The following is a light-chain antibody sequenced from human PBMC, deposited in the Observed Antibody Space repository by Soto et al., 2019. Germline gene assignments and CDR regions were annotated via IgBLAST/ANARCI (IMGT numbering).Light chain of an antibody. CDR1: QTLNDW. V-gene: IGKV1-5*03. J-gene: IGKJ1*01. CDR3: QQYKYYWT. Sequence: DLQMTQSPSTLSASVGDRVTITCRASQTLNDWLAWYQHKPGQGPKPLIYATSKLETGVPPRFSGSGSGTEFTLPINGLQPDDSATYFCQQYKYYWTFGQGTKVEVK. CDR2: ATS.